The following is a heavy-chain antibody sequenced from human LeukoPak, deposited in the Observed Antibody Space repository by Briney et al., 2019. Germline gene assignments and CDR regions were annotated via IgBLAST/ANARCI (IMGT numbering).Heavy chain of an antibody. V-gene: IGHV3-53*01. CDR2: IYSGGST. D-gene: IGHD1-26*01. CDR1: GFTVSSNY. J-gene: IGHJ4*02. CDR3: AKAAGIIHYSAVGATDS. Sequence: GGSLRLSCAASGFTVSSNYMSWVRQAPGKGLEWVSVIYSGGSTYYADSVKGRFTISRDNSNNTLYLQMSSLRAEDSAVYYCAKAAGIIHYSAVGATDSWGQGTLVTVSS.